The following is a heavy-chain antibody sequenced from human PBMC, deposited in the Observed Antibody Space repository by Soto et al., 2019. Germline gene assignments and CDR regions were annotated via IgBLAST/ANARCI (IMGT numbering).Heavy chain of an antibody. CDR3: AKDFGAKGLGATMHY. CDR2: ISDSGGNT. CDR1: GFTFSDYA. V-gene: IGHV3-23*04. J-gene: IGHJ4*02. D-gene: IGHD1-26*01. Sequence: EAQLVESGGGLVQPGGSLRFSCAASGFTFSDYAMSWVRQAPGKGLEWVSGISDSGGNTNYADSVKGRFTISRDNSKNTLYLQVNSLRVDDTAVYYCAKDFGAKGLGATMHYWGQGTLVTVSS.